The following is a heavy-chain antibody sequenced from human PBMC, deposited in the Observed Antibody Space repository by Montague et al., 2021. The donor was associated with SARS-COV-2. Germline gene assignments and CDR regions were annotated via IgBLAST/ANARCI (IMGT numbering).Heavy chain of an antibody. CDR1: GFTFSSYR. Sequence: SLSLSCAASGFTFSSYRMTWVRQAPGKGLEWVSSISSSISYIYYSDSVKGRFTISRDNAKNSLYLQMNSLRAEDTAVYYCARDKYYDILTGYYNYWGQGTLVTVSS. J-gene: IGHJ4*02. D-gene: IGHD3-9*01. CDR3: ARDKYYDILTGYYNY. V-gene: IGHV3-21*01. CDR2: ISSSISYI.